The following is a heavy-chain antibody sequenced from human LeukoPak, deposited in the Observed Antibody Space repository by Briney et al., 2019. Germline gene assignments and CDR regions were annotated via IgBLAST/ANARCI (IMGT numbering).Heavy chain of an antibody. D-gene: IGHD3-10*02. J-gene: IGHJ6*04. CDR3: AELGITMIGGV. CDR2: FYSGGST. V-gene: IGHV3-53*01. Sequence: PGXSLRXXCAASGFTFSSNYMSWVRQAPGKGPEWVSVFYSGGSTYYSDSVKGRFTISRDNSKNTLYLQMKSLRAEDTAVYYCAELGITMIGGVWGKGTTVTISS. CDR1: GFTFSSNY.